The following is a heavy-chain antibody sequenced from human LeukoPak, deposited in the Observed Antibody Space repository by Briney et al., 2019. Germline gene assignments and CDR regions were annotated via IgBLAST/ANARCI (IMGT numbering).Heavy chain of an antibody. D-gene: IGHD6-13*01. Sequence: GASLQISCKGSGYSFTSYWIGWVRQMPGKGLEWMGIIYPGDSDTRYSPSFQGQVTISADKSISTAYLQWSSLKASDTAMYYCARQTIAAAGTGPAHRNAFDIWGQGTMVTVSS. CDR2: IYPGDSDT. V-gene: IGHV5-51*01. CDR3: ARQTIAAAGTGPAHRNAFDI. J-gene: IGHJ3*02. CDR1: GYSFTSYW.